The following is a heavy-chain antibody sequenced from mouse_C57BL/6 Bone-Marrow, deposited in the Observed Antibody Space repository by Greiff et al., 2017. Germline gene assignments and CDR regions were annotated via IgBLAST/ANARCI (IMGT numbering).Heavy chain of an antibody. CDR3: AIYYYGSSPSIAMDY. CDR2: IGPGSGST. D-gene: IGHD1-1*01. Sequence: VQLQQSGAELVKPGASVKISCKASGYTFTDYYIYWVKQRPGQGLEWIGKIGPGSGSTYYNEKFKGKATLTADKSSSTAYMQLSSRTSEDSAVYFCAIYYYGSSPSIAMDYWGQGTSVTVSS. CDR1: GYTFTDYY. J-gene: IGHJ4*01. V-gene: IGHV1-77*01.